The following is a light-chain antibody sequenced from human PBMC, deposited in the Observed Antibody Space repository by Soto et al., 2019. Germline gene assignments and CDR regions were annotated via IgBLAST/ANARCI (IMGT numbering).Light chain of an antibody. CDR2: AAS. V-gene: IGKV1-27*01. CDR3: QKYDIAPRT. J-gene: IGKJ4*01. Sequence: DTQMPQSPSSLSASLGDRVTITCRASQDINNYLAWYQQRPGKVPKLLIYAASTLQSGVPSRFSGSGSGTDFTLTISSRQPEDVATYYCQKYDIAPRTFGGGTRVEIK. CDR1: QDINNY.